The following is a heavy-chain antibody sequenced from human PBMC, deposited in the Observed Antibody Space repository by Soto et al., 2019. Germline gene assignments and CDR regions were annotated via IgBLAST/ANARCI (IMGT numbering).Heavy chain of an antibody. CDR1: GFTFRSYA. CDR2: ISYDGSNK. Sequence: HPWGSLRLSCAASGFTFRSYAMHWVRQAPGKGLEWVALISYDGSNKYYADSVKGRFTISRDNSKNTLYLQMNSLRAEDTAVYYCAREHGSSIYYYYYYAMDVWGQGTTVTVSS. J-gene: IGHJ6*02. D-gene: IGHD3-10*01. V-gene: IGHV3-30-3*01. CDR3: AREHGSSIYYYYYYAMDV.